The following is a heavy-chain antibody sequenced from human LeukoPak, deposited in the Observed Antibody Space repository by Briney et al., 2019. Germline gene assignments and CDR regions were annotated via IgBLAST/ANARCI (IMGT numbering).Heavy chain of an antibody. CDR1: GYSISRGYY. V-gene: IGHV4-38-2*01. CDR2: IYHIGST. CDR3: ARAGWIITSGIDY. J-gene: IGHJ4*02. Sequence: PSETLSLTCGVSGYSISRGYYWAWLRQPPGKGLEWIGTIYHIGSTCYNPSLESRVTISVDTSKNEFSLNLSSVTAADTAVYFCARAGWIITSGIDYWGQGALVTVSS. D-gene: IGHD3-10*01.